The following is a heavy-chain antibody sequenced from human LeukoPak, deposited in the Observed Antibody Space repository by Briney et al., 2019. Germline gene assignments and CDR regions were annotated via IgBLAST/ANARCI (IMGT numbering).Heavy chain of an antibody. V-gene: IGHV3-21*01. CDR1: GFTLSAYS. Sequence: GGSLRLSCAASGFTLSAYSMNWVRQVPGKGLEWVSSISSNSKYIYYADSVKGRFTISKDNAANSLYLQMNSLRAEDTAVYYCARHYDSTAYYNFRFDPWGQGTLVTVSS. CDR2: ISSNSKYI. CDR3: ARHYDSTAYYNFRFDP. J-gene: IGHJ5*02. D-gene: IGHD3-22*01.